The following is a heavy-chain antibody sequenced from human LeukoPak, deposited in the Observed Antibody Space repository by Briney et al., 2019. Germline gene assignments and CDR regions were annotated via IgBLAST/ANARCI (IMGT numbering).Heavy chain of an antibody. CDR2: IKQDESEK. CDR1: GFTFSSYW. J-gene: IGHJ4*02. D-gene: IGHD1-1*01. Sequence: GGSLRLSCAASGFTFSSYWMSWVRQAPGKGLERVANIKQDESEKYYVDSVKGRFTISRDNAKNSLYLQMNRLRAEDTAVYYCARDKIEGPTKLDYWGQGILVTVSS. V-gene: IGHV3-7*01. CDR3: ARDKIEGPTKLDY.